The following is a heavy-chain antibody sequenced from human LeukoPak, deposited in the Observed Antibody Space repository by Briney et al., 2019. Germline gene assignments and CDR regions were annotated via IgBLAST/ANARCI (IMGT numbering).Heavy chain of an antibody. CDR2: IYYSGST. CDR3: AREPTTVTGWFDP. V-gene: IGHV4-59*01. Sequence: PSETLSLTCTVSGGSISSYYWSWIRQPPGKGLEWIGYIYYSGSTNYNPSLKSRATISVDTSKNQFSLKLSSVTAADTAVYYCAREPTTVTGWFDPWGQGTLVTVSS. D-gene: IGHD4-17*01. J-gene: IGHJ5*02. CDR1: GGSISSYY.